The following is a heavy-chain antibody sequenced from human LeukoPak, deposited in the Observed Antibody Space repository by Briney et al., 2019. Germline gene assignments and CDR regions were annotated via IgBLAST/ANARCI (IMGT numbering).Heavy chain of an antibody. CDR2: INPSSGGT. D-gene: IGHD2-15*01. CDR3: ARGYCSGGRCYRNYYYYMDV. Sequence: ASVKVSCKASGYIFTVYYLHWVRQAPGQGLEWMGWINPSSGGTNYAQKFQGRVTMTRDTSISTAYMELSRLISDDTAVYYCARGYCSGGRCYRNYYYYMDVWGKGTTVTISS. J-gene: IGHJ6*03. V-gene: IGHV1-2*02. CDR1: GYIFTVYY.